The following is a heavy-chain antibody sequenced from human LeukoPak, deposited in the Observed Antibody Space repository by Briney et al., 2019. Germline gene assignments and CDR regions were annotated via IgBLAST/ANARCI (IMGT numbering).Heavy chain of an antibody. CDR1: GYTFTGYY. Sequence: ASVKVSCKASGYTFTGYYIHWVRQAPGPGLEWMGWINPNTGGTTFAERCQGRVTMTRDTSVSTAYMELSRVRSDDTAVYYCARSPVYSYDTTDPYDGLYNWFDPWGQGTLVTVSS. D-gene: IGHD3-22*01. J-gene: IGHJ5*02. CDR3: ARSPVYSYDTTDPYDGLYNWFDP. CDR2: INPNTGGT. V-gene: IGHV1-2*02.